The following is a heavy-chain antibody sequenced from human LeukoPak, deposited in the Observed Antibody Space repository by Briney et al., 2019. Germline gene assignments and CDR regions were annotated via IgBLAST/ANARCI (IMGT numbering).Heavy chain of an antibody. D-gene: IGHD6-19*01. J-gene: IGHJ3*02. CDR2: IYYSGST. V-gene: IGHV4-31*03. CDR1: GGSISSGGYY. CDR3: ARTTVMAGTQCAFDI. Sequence: SETLSLTCTVSGGSISSGGYYWSWIRQHPGKGLEWIGYIYYSGSTYYNPSLKSRVTISVDTSKNQFSLKLGSVTAADTAVYYCARTTVMAGTQCAFDIWGQGTMVTVSS.